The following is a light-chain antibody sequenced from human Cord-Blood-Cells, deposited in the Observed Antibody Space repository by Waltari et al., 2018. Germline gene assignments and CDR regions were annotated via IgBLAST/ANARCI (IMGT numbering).Light chain of an antibody. V-gene: IGLV2-14*01. Sequence: QSALTQPASVSGSPGQSITISCTGTISDVGGYNYVSWYQQHPGKAPKLMIYDVSKRPSGVSNRFSGSKSGNTASLTISGLQAEDEADYYCSSYTSSSAYVFGTGTKVTVL. CDR3: SSYTSSSAYV. CDR1: ISDVGGYNY. CDR2: DVS. J-gene: IGLJ1*01.